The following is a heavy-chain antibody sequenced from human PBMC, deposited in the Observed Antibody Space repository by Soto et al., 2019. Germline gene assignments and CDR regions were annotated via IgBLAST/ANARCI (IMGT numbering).Heavy chain of an antibody. Sequence: SETLSLTCALSGDSITSNHWNWIRQPPGRGLEWIGYIYNSGTTKYNPSLKSRVIISVDTSKNQLSLKLSSVTAADTAVYYCARVSMSTVSWGFDPWGQGTLVTVSS. CDR1: GDSITSNH. J-gene: IGHJ5*02. V-gene: IGHV4-59*01. D-gene: IGHD4-4*01. CDR3: ARVSMSTVSWGFDP. CDR2: IYNSGTT.